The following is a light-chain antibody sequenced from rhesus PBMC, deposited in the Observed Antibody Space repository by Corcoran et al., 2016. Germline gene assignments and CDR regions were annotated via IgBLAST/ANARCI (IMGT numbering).Light chain of an antibody. J-gene: IGKJ1*01. V-gene: IGKV2-82*02. CDR2: LVS. CDR3: MRALRSPWT. Sequence: DIVMTQTPLSLPVTLGEPASISCRSSQSLVYSDGKTYLYWYLQKPGQSPQLLMYLVSKRASGVPDKFSGSGSGTDFTLKISRVEAEGVGVYYCMRALRSPWTFGQGTKVEIK. CDR1: QSLVYSDGKTY.